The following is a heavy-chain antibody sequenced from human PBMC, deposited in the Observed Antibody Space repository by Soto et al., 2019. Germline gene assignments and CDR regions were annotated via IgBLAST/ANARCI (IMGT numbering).Heavy chain of an antibody. V-gene: IGHV3-15*07. CDR3: TTEFHTVTTLVYYYYGMDV. CDR2: IKSKTDGGTT. D-gene: IGHD4-17*01. J-gene: IGHJ6*02. CDR1: GLTFSNAW. Sequence: EVQLVESGGGLVKPGGSLRLSCAASGLTFSNAWMNWVRLAPGKGLEWVGRIKSKTDGGTTDYAAPVKGRFTISRDDSKNTLYLQMNSLKTEDTAVYYCTTEFHTVTTLVYYYYGMDVWGQGTTVTVSS.